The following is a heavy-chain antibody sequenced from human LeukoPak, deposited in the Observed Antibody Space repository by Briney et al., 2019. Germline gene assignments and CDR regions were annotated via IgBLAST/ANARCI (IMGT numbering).Heavy chain of an antibody. J-gene: IGHJ6*03. V-gene: IGHV4-34*01. CDR2: IYHSGST. Sequence: SETLSLTCAVYGGSFSGYYWGWIRQSPGKGLEWIGSIYHSGSTYYNPSFKSRVTMSVDTSKNQFSLKLSSLTAADTAVYYCARDRKYYYHMDVWGKGTTVTVSS. CDR3: ARDRKYYYHMDV. CDR1: GGSFSGYY.